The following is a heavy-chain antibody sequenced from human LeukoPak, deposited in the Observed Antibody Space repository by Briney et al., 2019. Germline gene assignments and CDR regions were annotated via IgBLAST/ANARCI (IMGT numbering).Heavy chain of an antibody. V-gene: IGHV3-9*01. J-gene: IGHJ4*02. CDR3: AKSRNLVGASNYFDY. CDR2: ISWNSGSM. Sequence: GRSLRLSCAASGFTFDDYAMHWVRQAPGKGLEWVSGISWNSGSMGYADSVKGRFTISRDNAKNSLYLQMNSLRAEDTALYYCAKSRNLVGASNYFDYWGQGTLVTVSS. D-gene: IGHD1-26*01. CDR1: GFTFDDYA.